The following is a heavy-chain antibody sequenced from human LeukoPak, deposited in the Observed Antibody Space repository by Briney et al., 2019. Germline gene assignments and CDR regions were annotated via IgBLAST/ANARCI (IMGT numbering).Heavy chain of an antibody. D-gene: IGHD2-2*02. CDR2: INHLRRT. CDR1: GGSFSVYY. CDR3: ARGSAWGIYPIDD. J-gene: IGHJ4*02. V-gene: IGHV4-34*01. Sequence: SGTLSLTCAVSGGSFSVYYWSWIRQPPGKGLEWIGEINHLRRTNYNPSLKSRVIISIDTSKKEVSLKMTSVTAADTAIYYCARGSAWGIYPIDDCGQGALVTVSS.